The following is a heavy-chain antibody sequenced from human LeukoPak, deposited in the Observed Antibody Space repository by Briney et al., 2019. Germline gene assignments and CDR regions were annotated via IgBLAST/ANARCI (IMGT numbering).Heavy chain of an antibody. CDR1: GFTFSSYA. J-gene: IGHJ5*02. D-gene: IGHD3-3*01. Sequence: GGSLRLSCAASGFTFSSYAMSWVRQAPGKGLEWVSVISGRGGRTYYADPVKGRFTISRDNSKNTLYLQMNSLRAEDTAVYYCAKDYQPGFTYYDFWSGYRTIDPWGQGTLVTVSS. V-gene: IGHV3-23*01. CDR2: ISGRGGRT. CDR3: AKDYQPGFTYYDFWSGYRTIDP.